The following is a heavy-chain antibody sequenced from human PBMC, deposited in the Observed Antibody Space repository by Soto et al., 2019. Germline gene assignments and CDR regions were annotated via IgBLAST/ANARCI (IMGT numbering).Heavy chain of an antibody. Sequence: EVQVVESGGGLVQPGGSLRLSCEASGFTFSSYSMNWVRQAPGKGLEWVSYISIGSTTIFYADSVKGRFTSSRDNAKNSLYLQMNSLRDEDTAVYYCARDNGMAGSFDPWGQGTLVTVSS. CDR1: GFTFSSYS. CDR2: ISIGSTTI. CDR3: ARDNGMAGSFDP. V-gene: IGHV3-48*02. J-gene: IGHJ5*02. D-gene: IGHD2-8*01.